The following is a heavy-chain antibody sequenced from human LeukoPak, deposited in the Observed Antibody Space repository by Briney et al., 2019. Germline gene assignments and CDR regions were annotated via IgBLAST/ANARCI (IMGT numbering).Heavy chain of an antibody. CDR1: GGSFSGYY. CDR3: ARARHYYGSGSYFLY. D-gene: IGHD3-10*01. V-gene: IGHV4-34*01. CDR2: INHSGST. Sequence: SETLSLTCAVYGGSFSGYYWSWIRQPPGKGLEWIGEINHSGSTNYNPSLKSRVTISVDTSKNQFSLKLSSVTAADTAVYYCARARHYYGSGSYFLYWGQGTLVTVSS. J-gene: IGHJ4*02.